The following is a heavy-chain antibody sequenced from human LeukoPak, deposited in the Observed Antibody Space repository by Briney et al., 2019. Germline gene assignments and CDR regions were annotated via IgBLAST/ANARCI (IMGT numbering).Heavy chain of an antibody. Sequence: GGSLRLSCAASGFTFSTYEMNWVRQAPGKGLEWVSYIGSSDTMYYSDSVKGRFTISRDNAKNSLYLQMNSLRAEDTAIYYCAREGRSGYDLTGYYGMDVWGKGTTVTVSS. CDR3: AREGRSGYDLTGYYGMDV. D-gene: IGHD5-12*01. J-gene: IGHJ6*04. CDR2: IGSSDTM. CDR1: GFTFSTYE. V-gene: IGHV3-48*03.